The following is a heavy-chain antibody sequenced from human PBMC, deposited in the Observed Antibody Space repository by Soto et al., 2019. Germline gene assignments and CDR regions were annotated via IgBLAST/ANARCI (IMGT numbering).Heavy chain of an antibody. J-gene: IGHJ6*02. CDR2: IYHSGST. CDR3: VRMPIGYCSSTSCYPRNGMDV. Sequence: SQTLSLTCTVFGSSISSGGYSWSCIRQPPGKGLEPIGYIYHSGSTYYTPALKSRVTISVDRSKNQFSLKLSSVTAADTAVYFCVRMPIGYCSSTSCYPRNGMDVWGQGTTVTVSS. D-gene: IGHD2-2*01. CDR1: GSSISSGGYS. V-gene: IGHV4-30-2*01.